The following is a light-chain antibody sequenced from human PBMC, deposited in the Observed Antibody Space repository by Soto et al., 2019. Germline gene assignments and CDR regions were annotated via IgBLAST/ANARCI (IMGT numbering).Light chain of an antibody. CDR2: AAS. CDR3: QQLNTYPPA. J-gene: IGKJ4*01. CDR1: QGISSY. Sequence: DIQLTQSPSFLSASVGDRVTITCRASQGISSYLAWYQQKPGKAPKLLIYAASTLQSGVPSRFSGSGSGTEFTLTSSRLQPEDFATYYCQQLNTYPPAFGGGTKVEIK. V-gene: IGKV1-9*01.